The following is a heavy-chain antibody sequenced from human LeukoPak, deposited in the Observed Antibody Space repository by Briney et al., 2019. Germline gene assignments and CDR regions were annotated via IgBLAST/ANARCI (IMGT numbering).Heavy chain of an antibody. CDR2: ISYDGSNK. J-gene: IGHJ4*02. CDR1: GFTFSSYG. CDR3: AKELGSGSSPGDY. D-gene: IGHD3-10*01. Sequence: GGSLRLSCAASGFTFSSYGMHWVRQAPGKGLEWVAAISYDGSNKYYADSVKGRFTISRDNSKNTLYLQMNSLRAEDTAVYYCAKELGSGSSPGDYWGQGTLVTVSS. V-gene: IGHV3-30*18.